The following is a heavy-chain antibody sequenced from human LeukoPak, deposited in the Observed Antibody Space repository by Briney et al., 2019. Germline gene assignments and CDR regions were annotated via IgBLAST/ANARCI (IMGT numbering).Heavy chain of an antibody. J-gene: IGHJ3*02. CDR1: GFTFSSYR. Sequence: GGSLRLSCAASGFTFSSYRMHWVRQAPGKGLVWVSRINSDGSATRYADSVEGRFTISRDNAKNTVYLQMNSLRAEDTAVYYCARDIDYPSDAFDIWGQGTMVTVSS. V-gene: IGHV3-74*01. CDR3: ARDIDYPSDAFDI. D-gene: IGHD4-11*01. CDR2: INSDGSAT.